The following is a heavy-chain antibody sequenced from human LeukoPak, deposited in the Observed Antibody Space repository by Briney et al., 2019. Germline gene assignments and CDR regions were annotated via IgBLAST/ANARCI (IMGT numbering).Heavy chain of an antibody. CDR2: INHSGST. CDR1: GGSFSGYY. D-gene: IGHD4-17*01. J-gene: IGHJ4*02. Sequence: PSETLSLTCAVYGGSFSGYYWSWIRQPPGKGLEWIGEINHSGSTNYNPSLKSRVTISVDTSKNQFSLNLSSVTAAGTAVYYCARGQNYGDYVQDYWGQGTLVTVSS. CDR3: ARGQNYGDYVQDY. V-gene: IGHV4-34*01.